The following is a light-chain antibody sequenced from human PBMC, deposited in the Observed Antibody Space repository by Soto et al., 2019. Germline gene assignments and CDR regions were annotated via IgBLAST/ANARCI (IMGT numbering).Light chain of an antibody. CDR2: LTS. CDR1: QALNTR. Sequence: EIVLTQSPATLSAFRGDRVTLSCRASQALNTRLAWYQHKPGQAPRLLIYLTSNRAAGVPARFSAWGSETDFTLTISDVEPEDFAVYYCHQRQSWPRTFGQGTKVDIK. J-gene: IGKJ1*01. V-gene: IGKV3-11*01. CDR3: HQRQSWPRT.